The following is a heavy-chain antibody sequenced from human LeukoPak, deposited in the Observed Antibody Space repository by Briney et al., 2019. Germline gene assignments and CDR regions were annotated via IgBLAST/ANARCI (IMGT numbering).Heavy chain of an antibody. V-gene: IGHV3-9*01. CDR3: AKGHSWPLGYFDL. CDR2: ISWNSGSI. J-gene: IGHJ2*01. D-gene: IGHD6-13*01. Sequence: GRSLRLSCAASGFTFDDYAMHWVRQAPGKGLEWVSGISWNSGSIGYADSVKGRFTISRDNAKNSLYLQMNSLRAEDTALYYCAKGHSWPLGYFDLWGRGTLVTVSS. CDR1: GFTFDDYA.